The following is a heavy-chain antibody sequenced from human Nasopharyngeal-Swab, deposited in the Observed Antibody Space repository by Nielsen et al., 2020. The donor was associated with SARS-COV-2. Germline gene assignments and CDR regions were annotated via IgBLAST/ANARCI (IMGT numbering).Heavy chain of an antibody. CDR2: TYYRSEWYN. Sequence: SQTLSLTCAISGDSLPNDRVPWNWIRQSPSRGLEWLGRTYYRSEWYNDYAVSVKSRITIKPDPSTNQFSLQLNSVTPEDTAVYYCARDEGAHNSWGQGTLVTVSS. V-gene: IGHV6-1*01. CDR3: ARDEGAHNS. D-gene: IGHD3-16*01. J-gene: IGHJ4*02. CDR1: GDSLPNDRVP.